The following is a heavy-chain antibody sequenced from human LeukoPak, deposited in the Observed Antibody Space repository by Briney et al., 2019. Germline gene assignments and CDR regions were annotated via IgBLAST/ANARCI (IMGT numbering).Heavy chain of an antibody. Sequence: SETLSLTCTVSGGSISSGGYYWSWIRQHPGKGLEWIGYIYYSGSTYYNPSLKSRVTISVDTSKNQFSLKLSSVTAADTAVYYCARVHYRSSWYYFDYWGQGTLVTVSS. D-gene: IGHD6-13*01. CDR1: GGSISSGGYY. J-gene: IGHJ4*02. CDR3: ARVHYRSSWYYFDY. V-gene: IGHV4-31*03. CDR2: IYYSGST.